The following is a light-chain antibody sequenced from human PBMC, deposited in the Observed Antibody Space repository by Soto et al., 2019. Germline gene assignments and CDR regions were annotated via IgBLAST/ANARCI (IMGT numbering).Light chain of an antibody. CDR1: QSISSW. CDR3: QQYNSYSRT. CDR2: KAS. V-gene: IGKV1-5*03. Sequence: DIQMTQSPSILSASVGDRVTITCRASQSISSWLAWYQQKPGKAPKLLIYKASSLESGVPSRFSGSGSGTEFTLTISSLRPDDFATYYCQQYNSYSRTFGQGTKVDIK. J-gene: IGKJ1*01.